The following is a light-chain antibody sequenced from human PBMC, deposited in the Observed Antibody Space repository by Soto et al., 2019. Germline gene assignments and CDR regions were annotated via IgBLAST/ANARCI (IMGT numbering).Light chain of an antibody. Sequence: EIVLTQSPGTLSLSPGDRATLSCRASQRVSSYLAWYQQRPGQAPRLLISEASNRATGIPARFSGSGSGTDFTLTTSSLEPEDFAVFYGQHSATWPRPFGQGTRWIS. V-gene: IGKV3-11*01. CDR3: QHSATWPRP. CDR1: QRVSSY. CDR2: EAS. J-gene: IGKJ1*01.